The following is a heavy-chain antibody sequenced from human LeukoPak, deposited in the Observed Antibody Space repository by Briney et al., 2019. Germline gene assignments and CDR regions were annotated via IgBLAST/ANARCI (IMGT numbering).Heavy chain of an antibody. J-gene: IGHJ6*02. CDR1: GFTFSSYG. D-gene: IGHD3-16*01. CDR3: GREVLGGVNYYYYYYGMDV. V-gene: IGHV3-33*01. CDR2: IWYDGSNK. Sequence: GRSLRLSCAASGFTFSSYGMHWVRQAPGKGLEWVAVIWYDGSNKYYADSVKGRFTISRDNSKNTLYLQMNSLRAEDTAVYYCGREVLGGVNYYYYYYGMDVWGQGTTVTVSS.